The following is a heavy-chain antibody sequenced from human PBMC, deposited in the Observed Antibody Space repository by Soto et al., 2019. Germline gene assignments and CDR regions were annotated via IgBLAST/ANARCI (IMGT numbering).Heavy chain of an antibody. V-gene: IGHV3-11*01. Sequence: GGSLRLSCAASGFTFSDYYMSWIRQAPGKGLEWVSYISSSGSTIYYADSVKDRFTISRDNAKNSLYLQMNSLRAEDTAVYYCARAYYYDSSGYYPLLYWGQGTLVTVSS. J-gene: IGHJ4*02. D-gene: IGHD3-22*01. CDR2: ISSSGSTI. CDR1: GFTFSDYY. CDR3: ARAYYYDSSGYYPLLY.